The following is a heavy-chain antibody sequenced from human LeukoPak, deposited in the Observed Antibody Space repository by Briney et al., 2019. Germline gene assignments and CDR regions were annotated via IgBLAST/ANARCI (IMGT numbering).Heavy chain of an antibody. CDR1: GGSISDYY. D-gene: IGHD3-3*01. J-gene: IGHJ4*02. V-gene: IGHV4-59*01. Sequence: SETLSLTCTVSGGSISDYYWTWIRQPPGKGLEWIGYIYYQGTTNYNPSLRSRVTISVDTSTSHFSLKLSSVTAADTAFYYCASWRAGYFDYWGQGILVTVSS. CDR2: IYYQGTT. CDR3: ASWRAGYFDY.